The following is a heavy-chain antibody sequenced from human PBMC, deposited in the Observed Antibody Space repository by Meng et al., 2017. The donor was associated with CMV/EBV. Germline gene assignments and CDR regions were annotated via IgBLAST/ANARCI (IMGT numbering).Heavy chain of an antibody. Sequence: GGSLRLSCAASGFTFSSYAMHWVRQAPGKGLEWVAVISYDGSNKYYADSVKGRFTISRDNSKNTLYLQMNSLRAEDTAVYYCAGYCSSTSCYMVDFDYWGQGTLVTVS. J-gene: IGHJ4*02. V-gene: IGHV3-30*04. CDR1: GFTFSSYA. D-gene: IGHD2-2*02. CDR2: ISYDGSNK. CDR3: AGYCSSTSCYMVDFDY.